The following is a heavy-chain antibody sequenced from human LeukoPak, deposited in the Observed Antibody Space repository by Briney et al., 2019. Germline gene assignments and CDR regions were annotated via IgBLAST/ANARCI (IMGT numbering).Heavy chain of an antibody. CDR2: IWYDGSNK. J-gene: IGHJ4*02. V-gene: IGHV3-33*01. D-gene: IGHD7-27*01. Sequence: PGGSLRLSCVASGFTFSSYVMHWVRQAPGKGLEWVAVIWYDGSNKYYADSVKGRFTISRDNSKNTLYLQMNSLRAEDTAVYYCARAELTGDGVDYWGQGTLVTVSS. CDR3: ARAELTGDGVDY. CDR1: GFTFSSYV.